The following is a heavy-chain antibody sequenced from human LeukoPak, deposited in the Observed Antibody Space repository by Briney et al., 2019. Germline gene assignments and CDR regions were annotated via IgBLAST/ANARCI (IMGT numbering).Heavy chain of an antibody. Sequence: PSETLSLTCAVYGGSFSGYYWSWIRQPPEKGLEWIGEINHSGSTNYNPSLKSRVTISVDTSKNQLTLKLSSVIAVDTALYYYARGADYDSPGFYLLYWGSGTLVTVSS. CDR1: GGSFSGYY. J-gene: IGHJ4*01. V-gene: IGHV4-34*01. D-gene: IGHD3-22*01. CDR3: ARGADYDSPGFYLLY. CDR2: INHSGST.